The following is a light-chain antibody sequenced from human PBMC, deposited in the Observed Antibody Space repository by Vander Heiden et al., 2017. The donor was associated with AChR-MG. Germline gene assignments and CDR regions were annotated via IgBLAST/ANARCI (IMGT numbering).Light chain of an antibody. CDR2: AAS. CDR3: QQSYSTPHT. Sequence: DIQMTQSPSSLSASVGDRVTITCRASQSISSYLNWYQQKPGKAPKLLIYAASSLQSGVPSRFSGSGSGTDFTLTTSSLQPEDFATYYCQQSYSTPHTFGQRTKVEIK. J-gene: IGKJ1*01. V-gene: IGKV1-39*01. CDR1: QSISSY.